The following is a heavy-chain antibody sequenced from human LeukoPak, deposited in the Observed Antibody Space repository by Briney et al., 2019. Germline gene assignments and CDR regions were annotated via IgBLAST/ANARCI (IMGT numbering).Heavy chain of an antibody. CDR2: INHSGST. J-gene: IGHJ6*03. V-gene: IGHV4-39*07. CDR3: ARLVSGIVVVPAAIYYYYYYMDV. Sequence: SETLSLTCTVSGGSISSSSYYWGWIRQPPGKGLEWIGEINHSGSTNYNPSLKSRVTISVDTSKNQFSLKLSSVTAADTAVYYCARLVSGIVVVPAAIYYYYYYMDVWGKGTTVTVSS. D-gene: IGHD2-2*01. CDR1: GGSISSSSYY.